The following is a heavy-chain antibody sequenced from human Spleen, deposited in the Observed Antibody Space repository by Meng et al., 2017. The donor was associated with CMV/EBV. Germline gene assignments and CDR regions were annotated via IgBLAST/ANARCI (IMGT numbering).Heavy chain of an antibody. Sequence: ASVKVSCKASGYTFTGYYMHWVRQAPGQGLEWMGWINPNSGGTNYAQKFQGRVTMTRDTSISTAYMELSRLRSDDTAVYYCAKSYSTIFGVVIIYDFDYWGQGTLVTVSS. CDR3: AKSYSTIFGVVIIYDFDY. J-gene: IGHJ4*02. D-gene: IGHD3-3*01. CDR2: INPNSGGT. CDR1: GYTFTGYY. V-gene: IGHV1-2*02.